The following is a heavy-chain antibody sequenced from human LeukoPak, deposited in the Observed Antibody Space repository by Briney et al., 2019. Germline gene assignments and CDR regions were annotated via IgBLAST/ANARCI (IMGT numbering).Heavy chain of an antibody. D-gene: IGHD4-23*01. J-gene: IGHJ4*02. CDR2: ISGSGGST. CDR3: AKDYAPTKQNDYGGLYYFDY. Sequence: GGSLRLSCAASGFTFSSYAMSWVRQAPGKGLEWVSAISGSGGSTYYADSVKGRFTISRDNSKNTLYLQMNSLRAEDTAVYYCAKDYAPTKQNDYGGLYYFDYWGPGTLVTVSS. CDR1: GFTFSSYA. V-gene: IGHV3-23*01.